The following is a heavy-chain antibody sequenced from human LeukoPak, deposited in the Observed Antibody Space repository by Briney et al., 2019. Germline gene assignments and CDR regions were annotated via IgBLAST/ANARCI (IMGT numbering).Heavy chain of an antibody. CDR1: GFTFSNAW. Sequence: GGSLRLSCEASGFTFSNAWMSWVRQAPGKGLEWVGRIKSKTDGGTTDYAAPVKGRFTVSRDDSKNTLYVQMNSLKTEDTAVYYCTTEWALAGNLYWGQGTLVTVSS. V-gene: IGHV3-15*01. J-gene: IGHJ4*02. CDR2: IKSKTDGGTT. D-gene: IGHD6-19*01. CDR3: TTEWALAGNLY.